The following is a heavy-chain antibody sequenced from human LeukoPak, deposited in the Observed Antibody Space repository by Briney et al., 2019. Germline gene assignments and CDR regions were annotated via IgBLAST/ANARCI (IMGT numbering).Heavy chain of an antibody. J-gene: IGHJ2*01. CDR3: AKGKGGNYYWYFDL. CDR1: GFTFSSYA. V-gene: IGHV3-23*01. Sequence: GRSLRLSCAASGFTFSSYAMSWVRQAPGKGLEWVSAISGSGGSTYYADSVKGRFTISRDNSKNTLYLQMNSLRAEDTAVYYCAKGKGGNYYWYFDLWGRGTLVTVSS. CDR2: ISGSGGST. D-gene: IGHD4-23*01.